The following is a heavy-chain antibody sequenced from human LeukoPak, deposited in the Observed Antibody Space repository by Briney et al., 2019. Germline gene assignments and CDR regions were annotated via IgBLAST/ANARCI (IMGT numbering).Heavy chain of an antibody. CDR2: ISGSGSDT. CDR3: AKKGTTVTTSFDY. D-gene: IGHD4-17*01. V-gene: IGHV3-23*01. J-gene: IGHJ4*02. CDR1: GFTFSSYA. Sequence: GGSLRLSCAASGFTFSSYAMSWVRQAPGKGLEWVSDISGSGSDTYYADSVQGRFTISRDNSKNTLYLQMNSLRAEDTALYYCAKKGTTVTTSFDYWGQGTLVTVSS.